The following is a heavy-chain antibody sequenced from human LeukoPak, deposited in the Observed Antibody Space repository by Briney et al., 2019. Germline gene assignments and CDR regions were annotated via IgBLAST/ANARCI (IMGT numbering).Heavy chain of an antibody. CDR1: GGSFSGYY. V-gene: IGHV4-34*01. CDR3: ARDPWTRIVATIVPFFDY. Sequence: PSETLSLTCAVYGGSFSGYYWSWIRQPPGKGLEWIGEINHSGSTNYNPSLKSRVTISVDTSKNHFSLKLSSVTAADTAVYYCARDPWTRIVATIVPFFDYWGQGTLVTVSS. D-gene: IGHD5-12*01. CDR2: INHSGST. J-gene: IGHJ4*02.